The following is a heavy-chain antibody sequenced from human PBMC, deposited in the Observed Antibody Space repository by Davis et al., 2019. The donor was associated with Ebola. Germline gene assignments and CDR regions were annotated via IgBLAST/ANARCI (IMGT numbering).Heavy chain of an antibody. CDR1: GFTFSDYY. CDR3: ARDPTYYYDSSGYPNWFDP. V-gene: IGHV3-11*04. Sequence: GESLKISCAASGFTFSDYYMSWIRQAPGKGLEWVSYISSSGSTIYYADSVKGRFTISRDNAKNSLYLQMNSLRAEDTAVYYCARDPTYYYDSSGYPNWFDPWGQGTLVTVSS. D-gene: IGHD3-22*01. J-gene: IGHJ5*02. CDR2: ISSSGSTI.